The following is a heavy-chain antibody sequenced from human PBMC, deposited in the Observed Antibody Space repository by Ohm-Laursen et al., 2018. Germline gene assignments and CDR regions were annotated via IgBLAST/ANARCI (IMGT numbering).Heavy chain of an antibody. CDR3: AKVFGVYYFDY. Sequence: SLRLSCTASGFSFSSYAMNWVRQAPGKGLEWVSGISGSGDSTYYADSVKGRFTISRDNSKNTLYLQMNSLRAEDTAVYYCAKVFGVYYFDYWGQGTLVTVSS. V-gene: IGHV3-23*01. CDR1: GFSFSSYA. CDR2: ISGSGDST. D-gene: IGHD3-10*01. J-gene: IGHJ4*02.